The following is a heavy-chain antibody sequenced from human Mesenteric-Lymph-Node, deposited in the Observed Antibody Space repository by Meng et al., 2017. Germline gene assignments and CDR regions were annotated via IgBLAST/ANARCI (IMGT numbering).Heavy chain of an antibody. J-gene: IGHJ4*02. CDR1: CDSISSDIW. Sequence: LQDPGPGLGKPSGTLSLTCTVSCDSISSDIWWSWVRQPPGKGLEWIGEVYHRGDTNYNPSLKSRVDISVDKSKNQFYLSLFSVTAADTAVYYCGRDQGRELINHWGQGTLVTVSS. D-gene: IGHD1-7*01. CDR2: VYHRGDT. CDR3: GRDQGRELINH. V-gene: IGHV4-4*02.